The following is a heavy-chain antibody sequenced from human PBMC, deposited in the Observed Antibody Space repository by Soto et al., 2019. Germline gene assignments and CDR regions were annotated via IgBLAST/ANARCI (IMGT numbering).Heavy chain of an antibody. V-gene: IGHV1-69*12. Sequence: QVQLVQSGAEVKKPGSSVKVSCKASGGTFSSYAISWVXXAXXXXXXXMGGIIPIFGTANYAQKFQGRVTITADEXTXXXXXXXXXXXXXXXXXXXXXXXXXXXXXXXXXXFDIWGQGTMVTVSS. CDR2: IIPIFGTA. CDR3: XXXXXXXXXXXXXXFDI. J-gene: IGHJ3*02. CDR1: GGTFSSYA.